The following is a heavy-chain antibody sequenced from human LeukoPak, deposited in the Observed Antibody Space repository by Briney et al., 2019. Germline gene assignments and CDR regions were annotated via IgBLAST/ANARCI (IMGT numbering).Heavy chain of an antibody. CDR3: ARNSGGWYGVDY. D-gene: IGHD6-19*01. CDR2: INHSGST. V-gene: IGHV4-38-2*02. CDR1: GYSISSGYY. Sequence: SETLSLTCTVSGYSISSGYYWSWIRQPPGKGLEWIGEINHSGSTNYNPSLKSRVTISVDTSKNQFSLKLSSVTAADTAVYYCARNSGGWYGVDYWGQGTLVTVSS. J-gene: IGHJ4*02.